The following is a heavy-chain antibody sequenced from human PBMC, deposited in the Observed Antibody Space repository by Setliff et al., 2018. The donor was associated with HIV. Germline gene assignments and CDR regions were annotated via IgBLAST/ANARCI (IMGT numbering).Heavy chain of an antibody. CDR1: GYTFNNYA. D-gene: IGHD2-2*01. Sequence: GGSLRLSCAASGYTFNNYAMTWVRQAPGKGLEWVSGISAGSYTTYYADSVKGRFTISRDNSKNTLYLQMNSLRPEDTAVYYCARSRSTRDAFDTWGQGTMVTVSS. V-gene: IGHV3-23*01. CDR3: ARSRSTRDAFDT. CDR2: ISAGSYTT. J-gene: IGHJ3*02.